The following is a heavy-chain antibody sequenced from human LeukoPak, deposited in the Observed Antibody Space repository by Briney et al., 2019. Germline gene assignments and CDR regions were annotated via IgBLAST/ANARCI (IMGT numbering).Heavy chain of an antibody. Sequence: SETLSLTCTVSGGSISSYYWGWIRQPPGKGLEWIGSIYYSGSTYYNPSLKSRVTISVDTSKNQFSLKLSSVTAADTAVYYCARDLVTMVRGVIPYWYFDLWGRGTLVTVSS. CDR2: IYYSGST. V-gene: IGHV4-39*07. CDR1: GGSISSYY. D-gene: IGHD3-10*01. CDR3: ARDLVTMVRGVIPYWYFDL. J-gene: IGHJ2*01.